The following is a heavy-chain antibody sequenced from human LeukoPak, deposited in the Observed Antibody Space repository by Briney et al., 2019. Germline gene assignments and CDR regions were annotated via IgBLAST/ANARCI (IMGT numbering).Heavy chain of an antibody. CDR3: ARGIRQYAKSYFDY. V-gene: IGHV3-11*01. CDR1: GFTFSDHY. D-gene: IGHD4-11*01. Sequence: GGSLRLSCAASGFTFSDHYMSWIRQAPGKGLEWLSYISSSGTTIYYADSVKGRFTISRDNAKNSLYLQMNSLRAEDTAVYYCARGIRQYAKSYFDYWGQGTLVTVSS. CDR2: ISSSGTTI. J-gene: IGHJ4*02.